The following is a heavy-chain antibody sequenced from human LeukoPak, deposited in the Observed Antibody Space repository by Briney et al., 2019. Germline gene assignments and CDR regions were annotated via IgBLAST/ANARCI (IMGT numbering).Heavy chain of an antibody. J-gene: IGHJ4*02. CDR1: GASVSGSPYY. CDR3: AKSGGYGLIDY. CDR2: IYSSGST. V-gene: IGHV4-39*01. D-gene: IGHD1-26*01. Sequence: SETLSLTCTVSGASVSGSPYYWGWIRQPPGKGLEWIGSIYSSGSTYYNASLQSRVTISIETSKNQISLRLNSVTTADTAIYYCAKSGGYGLIDYWGQGTLVTVSS.